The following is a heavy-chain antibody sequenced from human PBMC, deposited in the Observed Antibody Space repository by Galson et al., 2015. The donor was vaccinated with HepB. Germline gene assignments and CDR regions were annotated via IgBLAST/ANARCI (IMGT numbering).Heavy chain of an antibody. CDR1: GFTFGDYA. J-gene: IGHJ3*02. CDR3: TREYYDFWCGGDGAFDS. CDR2: IRSKAYGGTT. V-gene: IGHV3-49*03. Sequence: SLRLSCAASGFTFGDYAMSWFRQAPGKGLEWVGFIRSKAYGGTTEYAASVKGRFTISRDDSKSIAYLQRNSLKTEDTAVYYCTREYYDFWCGGDGAFDSCCQVTMVTVSS. D-gene: IGHD3-3*01.